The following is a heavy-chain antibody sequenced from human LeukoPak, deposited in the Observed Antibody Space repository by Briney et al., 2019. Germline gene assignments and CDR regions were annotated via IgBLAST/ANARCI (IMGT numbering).Heavy chain of an antibody. Sequence: GRSLRLSCTASGFTFGDYAMSWVRPAPGKGLEWVGFIRSKAYGGTTEYAASVKGRFTISRDDSKSIAYLEMNRLKTEDTAVYYCTREESPSVYFVYWGEGTLVTVSS. CDR3: TREESPSVYFVY. CDR1: GFTFGDYA. D-gene: IGHD3-10*01. J-gene: IGHJ4*02. V-gene: IGHV3-49*04. CDR2: IRSKAYGGTT.